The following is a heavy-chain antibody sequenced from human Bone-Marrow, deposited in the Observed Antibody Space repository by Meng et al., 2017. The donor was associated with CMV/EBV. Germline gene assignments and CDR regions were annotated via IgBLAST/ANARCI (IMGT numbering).Heavy chain of an antibody. V-gene: IGHV3-49*04. CDR3: ASCRSDLSADH. CDR1: GFTFGDYP. J-gene: IGHJ5*02. Sequence: GESLKISCTAFGFTFGDYPMSWVRQAPGKGLEWVGFIRSKAYGGTTEYAASVKGRFTISRDDSKSIAYLQMNSLKTEDTAVYYCASCRSDLSADHWGQGTLVTVSS. CDR2: IRSKAYGGTT. D-gene: IGHD2-15*01.